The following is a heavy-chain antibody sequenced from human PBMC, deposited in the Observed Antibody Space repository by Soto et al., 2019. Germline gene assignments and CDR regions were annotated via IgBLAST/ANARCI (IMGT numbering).Heavy chain of an antibody. CDR3: ARDLTI. V-gene: IGHV1-69*12. J-gene: IGHJ3*02. D-gene: IGHD3-9*01. Sequence: QVQLVQSGAEVKKPGSSVKVSCKASGGTFSSDSISWLRQAPGQGPEWMGGIIPMFGTANYAQKFQGRVTITADEFTSPAYMDLTSLTSEATAVYFCARDLTIWGQGTMVTVSS. CDR1: GGTFSSDS. CDR2: IIPMFGTA.